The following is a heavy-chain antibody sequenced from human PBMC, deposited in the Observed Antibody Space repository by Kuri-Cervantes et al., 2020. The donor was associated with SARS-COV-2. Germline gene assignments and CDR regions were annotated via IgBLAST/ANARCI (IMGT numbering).Heavy chain of an antibody. CDR3: ARGPTTTTVTKEDWVVFR. CDR1: GGSISSYY. D-gene: IGHD4-17*01. J-gene: IGHJ4*02. CDR2: IYTSGST. V-gene: IGHV4-4*07. Sequence: SETLSPTCTVSGGSISSYYWSWIRQPAGKGLEWIGRIYTSGSTNYNPSLKSRVTMSVDTSKNQFSLKLSSVTAADTAVYYCARGPTTTTVTKEDWVVFRWGQGTLVTVSS.